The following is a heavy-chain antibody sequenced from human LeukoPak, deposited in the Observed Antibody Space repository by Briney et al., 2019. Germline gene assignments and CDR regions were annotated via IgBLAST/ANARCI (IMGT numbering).Heavy chain of an antibody. D-gene: IGHD2-21*01. Sequence: QPGGSLRLSCAASGFTFSSCAMSWVRQAPGKGLVWVSRIHSDGTSTNYADSVKGRFTISRDNAKNTLYLQMNSLRVEDTAVYYCARGYSVRGDYWGQGTLVTVSS. J-gene: IGHJ4*02. CDR2: IHSDGTST. CDR1: GFTFSSCA. V-gene: IGHV3-74*01. CDR3: ARGYSVRGDY.